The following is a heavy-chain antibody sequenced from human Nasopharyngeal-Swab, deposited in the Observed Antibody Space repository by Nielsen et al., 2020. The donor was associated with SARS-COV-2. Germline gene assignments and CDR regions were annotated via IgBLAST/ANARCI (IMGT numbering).Heavy chain of an antibody. Sequence: GESLKISCAATGSTFRRCSMSWVRQAPGKGLEWVSAISASGSSTYYADSVKGRFTISRDNSQNTLYLQMSSLRVEDTDVYYCAKESGSYLYYYYGMDVWGQGTTVTVSS. J-gene: IGHJ6*02. V-gene: IGHV3-23*01. D-gene: IGHD1-26*01. CDR1: GSTFRRCS. CDR3: AKESGSYLYYYYGMDV. CDR2: ISASGSST.